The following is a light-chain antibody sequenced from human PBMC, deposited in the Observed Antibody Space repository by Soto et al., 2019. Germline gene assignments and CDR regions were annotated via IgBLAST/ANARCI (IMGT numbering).Light chain of an antibody. J-gene: IGLJ1*01. CDR1: SSDVGGYNY. CDR3: FSYAAGSTFV. Sequence: QSVLTQPASVSGSPGQSITISCTGTSSDVGGYNYVSWYQQHPGKAPKLMIYEVTNRPSGVSNRFSGSKSGNTASLTISGLQARDEADYYCFSYAAGSTFVFGTGTKVTVL. V-gene: IGLV2-23*02. CDR2: EVT.